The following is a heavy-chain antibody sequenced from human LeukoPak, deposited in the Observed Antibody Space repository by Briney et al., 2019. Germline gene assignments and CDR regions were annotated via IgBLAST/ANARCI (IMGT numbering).Heavy chain of an antibody. CDR2: ISWNSGSI. V-gene: IGHV3-9*01. Sequence: GRSLRLSFAASGFTFDDYAMHWVRQAPGKGLEWVSGISWNSGSIGYADSVKGRFTISRDNAKNSLYLQMNSLRAEDTALYYCAKGTQAVAGYFDYWGQGTLVTVSS. J-gene: IGHJ4*02. CDR1: GFTFDDYA. CDR3: AKGTQAVAGYFDY. D-gene: IGHD6-19*01.